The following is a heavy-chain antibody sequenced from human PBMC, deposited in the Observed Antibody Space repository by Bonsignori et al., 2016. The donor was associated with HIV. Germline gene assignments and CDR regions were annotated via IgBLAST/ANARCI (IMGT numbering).Heavy chain of an antibody. D-gene: IGHD6-19*01. J-gene: IGHJ4*02. CDR2: INPNNGAT. CDR3: ARDPGLGDF. V-gene: IGHV1-2*02. Sequence: WVRQAPGQGLEWMGWINPNNGATGFAPKFQGRVTLTRDLSIRTAYMELNSLTFDDTAVYFCARDPGLGDFWGQGTLVTVSS.